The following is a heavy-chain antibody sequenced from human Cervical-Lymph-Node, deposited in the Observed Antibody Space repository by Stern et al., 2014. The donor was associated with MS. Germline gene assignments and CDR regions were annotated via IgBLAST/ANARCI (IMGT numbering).Heavy chain of an antibody. D-gene: IGHD3-3*01. J-gene: IGHJ6*02. CDR2: IIPIFGIG. CDR3: ARESYDFWSGSYYYYYGMDV. V-gene: IGHV1-69*17. CDR1: GGTFSSYA. Sequence: VQLVESGAEVKKPGSSVKVSCKASGGTFSSYAISWVRQAPGQGLEWMGGIIPIFGIGNYAQKFQGRVTITADKSTSTAYMELSSLRSEDTAVYYCARESYDFWSGSYYYYYGMDVWGQGTTVTVSS.